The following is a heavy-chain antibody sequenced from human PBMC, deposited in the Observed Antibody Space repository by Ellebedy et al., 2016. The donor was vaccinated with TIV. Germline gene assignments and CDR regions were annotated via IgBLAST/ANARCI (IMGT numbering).Heavy chain of an antibody. CDR3: ARGKTYYDILTGYYKSLDAFDI. D-gene: IGHD3-9*01. CDR1: GYTFTDYY. Sequence: ASVKVSXKASGYTFTDYYMHWVRQAPGEGLEWMGWINPNSGGTHYVQNFQGRVTMTRDTSISTAYMELSRLRSEDTAVYYCARGKTYYDILTGYYKSLDAFDIWGQGTMVTVSS. J-gene: IGHJ3*02. CDR2: INPNSGGT. V-gene: IGHV1-2*02.